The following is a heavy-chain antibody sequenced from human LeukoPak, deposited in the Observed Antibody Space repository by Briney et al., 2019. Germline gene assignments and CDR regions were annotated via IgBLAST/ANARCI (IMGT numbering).Heavy chain of an antibody. CDR2: TFYRSEWYR. CDR1: GDTVSTNTAA. J-gene: IGHJ3*02. V-gene: IGHV6-1*01. CDR3: ARDFAIGIDALDI. Sequence: SQTLSLTCAISGDTVSTNTAAWIWIRQSPSSGLEWPGRTFYRSEWYRDYAVSVKSRITINPNTSKNQSSLQLQSVTPEDTAVYFCARDFAIGIDALDIWGQGTMVTVSS. D-gene: IGHD3-22*01.